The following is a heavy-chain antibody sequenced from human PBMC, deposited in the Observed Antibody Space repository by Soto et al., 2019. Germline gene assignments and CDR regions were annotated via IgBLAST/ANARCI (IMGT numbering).Heavy chain of an antibody. D-gene: IGHD1-26*01. J-gene: IGHJ4*02. CDR1: GGSISSGGYS. CDR2: IYHSGST. Sequence: QLQLQESGAGLVKPSQTLSLTCAVSGGSISSGGYSWSWIRQPPGKGLEWIGYIYHSGSTYYNPSRKGRVTISVDRSKNLFYLKLSCVTAADTAVYYCAREGEWAPFDYWGQGTLVTVSS. CDR3: AREGEWAPFDY. V-gene: IGHV4-30-2*01.